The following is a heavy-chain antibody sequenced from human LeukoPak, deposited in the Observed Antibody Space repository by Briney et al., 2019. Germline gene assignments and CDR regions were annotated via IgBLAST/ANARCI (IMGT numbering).Heavy chain of an antibody. D-gene: IGHD2-15*01. CDR2: IYSGGST. V-gene: IGHV3-53*01. CDR1: GFTVSSNY. Sequence: PGGSLRLSCAASGFTVSSNYMSWVRQAPGKGLEWVSVIYSGGSTYYADSVKGRFTISRDNSKNTLYLQMNSLRAEDTAVYYCARDTRPEVVVAATWDDYWGQGTLVTVSS. CDR3: ARDTRPEVVVAATWDDY. J-gene: IGHJ4*02.